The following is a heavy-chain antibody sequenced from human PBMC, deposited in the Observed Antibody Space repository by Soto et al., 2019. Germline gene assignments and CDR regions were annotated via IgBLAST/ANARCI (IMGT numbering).Heavy chain of an antibody. CDR3: AKKVPAALRLYYFFGLDV. Sequence: SETLSLTCAVSGASISSDNRWTWVRQPPGEGLEWVGEISQSGTTKYNPSLASRVTISVDKSKNQFSLRLTSMTAADTAVYYCAKKVPAALRLYYFFGLDVWGQGTTVTVSS. CDR2: ISQSGTT. CDR1: GASISSDNR. J-gene: IGHJ6*02. V-gene: IGHV4-4*02. D-gene: IGHD2-15*01.